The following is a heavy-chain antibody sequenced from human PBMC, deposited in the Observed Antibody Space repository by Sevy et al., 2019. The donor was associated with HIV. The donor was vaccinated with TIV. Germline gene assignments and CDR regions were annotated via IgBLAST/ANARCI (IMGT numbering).Heavy chain of an antibody. J-gene: IGHJ6*02. CDR2: ISAYNGNT. V-gene: IGHV1-18*01. D-gene: IGHD2-8*02. CDR3: ARVDCTGGVCYISGGMDV. Sequence: ASVKVSCKASGYTFTSYGISWVRQAPGQGLEWMGWISAYNGNTNYAQKLQGRVTMTTDTSTSTAYMELRSLRSDDTAVYYCARVDCTGGVCYISGGMDVWGQGTTVTVSS. CDR1: GYTFTSYG.